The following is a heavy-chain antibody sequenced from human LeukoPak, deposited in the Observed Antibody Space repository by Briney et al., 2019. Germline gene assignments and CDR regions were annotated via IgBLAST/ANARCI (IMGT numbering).Heavy chain of an antibody. CDR3: AIGITSTCSVGSCPFS. J-gene: IGHJ5*02. CDR1: GFTFKNYA. CDR2: VSGSGRST. V-gene: IGHV3-23*01. D-gene: IGHD2-15*01. Sequence: SGGSLRLSCAASGFTFKNYAMSSVRQAPGKGLEWVSAVSGSGRSTYYADSVGGRFTISRERSKTILNLQMNSLRAEDTPVYSCAIGITSTCSVGSCPFSWGQGTQVTVSS.